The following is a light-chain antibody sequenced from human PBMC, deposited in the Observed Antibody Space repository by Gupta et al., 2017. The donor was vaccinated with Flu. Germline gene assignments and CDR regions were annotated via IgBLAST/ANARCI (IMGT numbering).Light chain of an antibody. Sequence: TGGNVGAYQVFSWYQQPAGRAPKLMIYDVSNRPSGVSNRFSASKSGNTAFLTISGPQAEDEADYYCISLTGVPSYVFGTGTKVTVL. V-gene: IGLV2-14*04. CDR1: GGNVGAYQV. CDR3: ISLTGVPSYV. J-gene: IGLJ1*01. CDR2: DVS.